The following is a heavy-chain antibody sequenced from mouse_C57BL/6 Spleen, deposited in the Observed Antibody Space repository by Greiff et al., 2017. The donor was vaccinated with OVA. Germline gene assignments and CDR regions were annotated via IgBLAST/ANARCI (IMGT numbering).Heavy chain of an antibody. J-gene: IGHJ1*03. CDR1: GYTFTDYE. D-gene: IGHD2-5*01. V-gene: IGHV1-15*01. CDR3: TGNLRAYYSNHDV. Sequence: QVQLQQSGAELVRPGASVTLSCKASGYTFTDYEMHWVKQTPVHGLEWIGAIDPETGGTAYNQKFKGKARLTADKSSTTAYIELRSLTSEVSAVYYCTGNLRAYYSNHDVWGTGTTVTVSS. CDR2: IDPETGGT.